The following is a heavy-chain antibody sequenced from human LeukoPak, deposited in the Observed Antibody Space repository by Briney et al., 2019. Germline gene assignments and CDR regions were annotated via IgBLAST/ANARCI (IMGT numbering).Heavy chain of an antibody. J-gene: IGHJ4*02. V-gene: IGHV4-59*08. CDR2: IYYSGST. CDR3: ARRGGGSYYSDY. D-gene: IGHD1-26*01. Sequence: PSETLSLTCTVSGGSISSYYWSWIRQPPGKGLEWIGYIYYSGSTNYNPSLKSRVTISVDTSKNQFSLKLSSVTAADTAVYYCARRGGGSYYSDYWGQGTLVTVSS. CDR1: GGSISSYY.